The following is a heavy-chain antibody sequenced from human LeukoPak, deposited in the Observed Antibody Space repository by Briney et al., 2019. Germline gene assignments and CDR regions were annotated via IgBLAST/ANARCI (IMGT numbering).Heavy chain of an antibody. D-gene: IGHD2-2*02. CDR3: ARDHCSSSSCYTYYGMEL. CDR2: ISYDGSNK. J-gene: IGHJ6*02. CDR1: GFTFSSYA. V-gene: IGHV3-30-3*01. Sequence: PGGSLRLSCAASGFTFSSYAMHWVRQAPGKGLEWVAVISYDGSNKYYADSVKGRFTISRDNSKNTLYLQMNSLRAEDTAVYCCARDHCSSSSCYTYYGMELWGQGTTVTVSS.